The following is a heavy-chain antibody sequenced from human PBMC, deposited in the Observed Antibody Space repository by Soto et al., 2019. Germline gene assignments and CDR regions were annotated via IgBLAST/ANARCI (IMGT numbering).Heavy chain of an antibody. CDR2: INPPSGGT. D-gene: IGHD6-19*01. CDR1: GYTLTGYY. CDR3: ARGAGIAVDGTDYYYGIDV. V-gene: IGHV1-2*02. J-gene: IGHJ6*02. Sequence: SPTDSFEASGYTLTGYYVHWVPQAPGQRLEWMGWINPPSGGTNYAQKFQGRVTMTRDTSISTAYMELSRLRSDDTAVYYCARGAGIAVDGTDYYYGIDVWGQGTTVTVSS.